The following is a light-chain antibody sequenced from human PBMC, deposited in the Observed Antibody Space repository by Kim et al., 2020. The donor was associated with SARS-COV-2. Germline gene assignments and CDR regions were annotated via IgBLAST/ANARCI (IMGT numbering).Light chain of an antibody. CDR3: QLYDTSPYT. CDR2: CAS. Sequence: LSPGERATLSFRASQGLSFPSLPLSQQRPGQAPRLVICCASNRTTGIPDMFTGSWSETDFSLTISRLEPEDFAVYFCQLYDTSPYTCGQETNLYI. CDR1: QGLSFPS. V-gene: IGKV3-20*01. J-gene: IGKJ2*01.